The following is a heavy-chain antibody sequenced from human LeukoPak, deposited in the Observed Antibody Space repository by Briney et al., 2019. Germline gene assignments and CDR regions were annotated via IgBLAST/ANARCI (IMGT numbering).Heavy chain of an antibody. CDR1: GYTFTSYG. CDR2: ISTYNGNT. J-gene: IGHJ4*02. Sequence: ASVKVSCKASGYTFTSYGISWVRQAPGQGLEWMGWISTYNGNTNYAQKLQGRVTMTTDTSTSTAYMELRSLRSDDTAVYYCARAAISRDGSGYFYWGQGTLVTVSS. CDR3: ARAAISRDGSGYFY. D-gene: IGHD3-22*01. V-gene: IGHV1-18*01.